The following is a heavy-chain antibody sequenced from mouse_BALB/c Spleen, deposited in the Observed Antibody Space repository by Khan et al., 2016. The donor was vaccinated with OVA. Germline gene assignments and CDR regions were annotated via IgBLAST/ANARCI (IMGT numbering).Heavy chain of an antibody. CDR1: GYTLTSYW. CDR3: AKIKKIVATYFDY. J-gene: IGHJ2*01. CDR2: TNPTNGRT. V-gene: IGHV1S81*02. D-gene: IGHD1-1*01. Sequence: VQLQESGAELVKAGASVKMSCKASGYTLTSYWMHWVKQRLGQGLEWFAETNPTNGRTYYNEKFKSKATLTVDKSSSTAYMLLSGPTFDDAAVYYCAKIKKIVATYFDYWGQGTTLTVSS.